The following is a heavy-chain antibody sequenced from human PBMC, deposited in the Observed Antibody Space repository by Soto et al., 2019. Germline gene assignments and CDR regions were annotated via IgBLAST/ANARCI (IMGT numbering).Heavy chain of an antibody. CDR1: GYTFTSYG. Sequence: ASVKVSCKASGYTFTSYGISWVRQAPGQGLEWMGWISAYNGNTNYAQKLQGRVTMTTDTSTSTAYMELRSLRSDDTAAYYCARDRAESSSWYPDDAFYIWGQGTMVTVSS. V-gene: IGHV1-18*01. CDR3: ARDRAESSSWYPDDAFYI. D-gene: IGHD6-13*01. CDR2: ISAYNGNT. J-gene: IGHJ3*02.